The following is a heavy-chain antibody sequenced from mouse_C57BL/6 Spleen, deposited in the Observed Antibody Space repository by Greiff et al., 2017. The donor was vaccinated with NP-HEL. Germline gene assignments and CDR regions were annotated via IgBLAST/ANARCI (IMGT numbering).Heavy chain of an antibody. CDR3: TREGGVTTKYYAMDY. CDR1: GFTFSSYA. J-gene: IGHJ4*01. D-gene: IGHD2-2*01. CDR2: ISSGGGYI. Sequence: EVKLVESGEGLVKPGGSLKLSCAASGFTFSSYAMSWVRQTPEKRLEWVAYISSGGGYIYYADTVKGRFTISRDNARNTLYLQMSSRKSEDTAMYYCTREGGVTTKYYAMDYWGQGTSVTVSS. V-gene: IGHV5-9-1*02.